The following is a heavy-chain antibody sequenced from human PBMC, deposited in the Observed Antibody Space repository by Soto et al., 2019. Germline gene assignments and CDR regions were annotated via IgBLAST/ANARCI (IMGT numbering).Heavy chain of an antibody. CDR2: IYYSGST. V-gene: IGHV4-59*01. CDR1: GGSISSYY. Sequence: PSETLSLTCTVSGGSISSYYWSWIRQPPGKGLEWIGYIYYSGSTNYNPSLKSRVTISVDTSKNQFSLKRSSVTAADTAVYYCARGARDILTGYRTIWFDPWGQGTLVTVSS. D-gene: IGHD3-9*01. J-gene: IGHJ5*02. CDR3: ARGARDILTGYRTIWFDP.